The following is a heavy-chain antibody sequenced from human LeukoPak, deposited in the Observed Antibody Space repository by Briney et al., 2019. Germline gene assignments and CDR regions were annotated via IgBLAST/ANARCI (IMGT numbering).Heavy chain of an antibody. Sequence: GASVKVSCKASGYTFPSYYMHWVRQAPGQGLEWMGIINPSGGSTSYAQKFQGRVTMTRDMSTSTVYMELSSLRSEDTAVYYCVRGYCSSTSCLDWFDPWGQGTLVTVSS. J-gene: IGHJ5*02. D-gene: IGHD2-2*01. V-gene: IGHV1-46*01. CDR3: VRGYCSSTSCLDWFDP. CDR1: GYTFPSYY. CDR2: INPSGGST.